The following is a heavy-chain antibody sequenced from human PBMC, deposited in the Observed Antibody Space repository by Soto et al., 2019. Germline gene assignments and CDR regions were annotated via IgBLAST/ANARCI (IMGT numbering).Heavy chain of an antibody. CDR3: ATGYPSPQSQYLYYDSSGCAFDY. J-gene: IGHJ4*02. CDR1: GYTLTELS. D-gene: IGHD3-22*01. V-gene: IGHV1-24*01. CDR2: FDPEDGET. Sequence: ASVKVSCKVSGYTLTELSMHWVRQAPGKGLEWMGGFDPEDGETIYAQKFQGRVTMTEDTSTDTAYMELSSLRSEDTAVYYRATGYPSPQSQYLYYDSSGCAFDYWGQGTLVTVSS.